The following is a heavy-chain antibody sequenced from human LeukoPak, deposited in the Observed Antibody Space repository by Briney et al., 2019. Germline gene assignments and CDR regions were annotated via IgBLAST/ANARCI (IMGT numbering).Heavy chain of an antibody. CDR1: GFTFSSYS. CDR3: ARDTKYAFDN. V-gene: IGHV3-48*01. CDR2: IGISSGNT. Sequence: PGGSLRLSCAASGFTFSSYSMNWVRQAPGKGLEWISYIGISSGNTKYADSVKGRFTISGDEAENSVYLQMNSLRVEDTAVYYCARDTKYAFDNWGQGTLVTVSS. J-gene: IGHJ4*02. D-gene: IGHD2-8*01.